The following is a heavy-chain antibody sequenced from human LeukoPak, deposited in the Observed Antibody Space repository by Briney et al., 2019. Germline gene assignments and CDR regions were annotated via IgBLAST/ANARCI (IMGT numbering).Heavy chain of an antibody. D-gene: IGHD1-14*01. V-gene: IGHV4-59*11. CDR2: IFHSGST. Sequence: SETLSLTCTVSGGSIKSHFWSWVRQPPGKRLEWIGYIFHSGSTNYNPSLKSRVTISVDTSKNQFSLRLTSVTAADTAVYYCVRTNPWDLTYYFDYWGQGTLVTVSS. CDR3: VRTNPWDLTYYFDY. J-gene: IGHJ4*02. CDR1: GGSIKSHF.